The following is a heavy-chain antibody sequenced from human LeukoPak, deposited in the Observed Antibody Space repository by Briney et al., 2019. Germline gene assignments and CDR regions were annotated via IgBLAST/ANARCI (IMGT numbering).Heavy chain of an antibody. J-gene: IGHJ4*02. CDR3: ARHTSGQPFDY. D-gene: IGHD6-19*01. CDR1: GFPFSNYW. Sequence: GGSLRLSCAASGFPFSNYWMNWVRQAPGNALEWVAYIRKDGGETYYVDSVKGRFTISRDNAKNSLYLQMNSLRAEDTAVYYCARHTSGQPFDYWGQGTLVTVSP. CDR2: IRKDGGET. V-gene: IGHV3-7*03.